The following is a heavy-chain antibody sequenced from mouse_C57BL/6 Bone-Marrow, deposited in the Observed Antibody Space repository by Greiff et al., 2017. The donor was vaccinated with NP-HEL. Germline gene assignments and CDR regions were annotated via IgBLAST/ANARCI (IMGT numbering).Heavy chain of an antibody. J-gene: IGHJ2*01. V-gene: IGHV1-64*01. D-gene: IGHD2-1*01. CDR3: AREENYYLDY. CDR2: IHPNSGST. CDR1: GYTFTSYW. Sequence: QVHVKQPGAELVKPGASVKLSCKASGYTFTSYWMHWVKQRPGQGLEWIGMIHPNSGSTNYNEKFKSKATLTVDKSSSTAYMQLSSLTSEDSAVYYCAREENYYLDYWGQGTTLTVSS.